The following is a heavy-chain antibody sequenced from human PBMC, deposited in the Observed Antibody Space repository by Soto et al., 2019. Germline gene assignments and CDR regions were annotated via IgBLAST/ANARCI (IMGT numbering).Heavy chain of an antibody. V-gene: IGHV4-31*03. Sequence: PSDTLSLTCTVSGGSISSGGYYWSWIRQHPGKGLEWIGYIYYSGSTYYNPSLKSRVTISVDTSKNQFSLRLSSVTAADTAVYYCEGVLRYFDWLRPDPWGQGTLVTVSS. CDR2: IYYSGST. CDR3: EGVLRYFDWLRPDP. CDR1: GGSISSGGYY. J-gene: IGHJ5*02. D-gene: IGHD3-9*01.